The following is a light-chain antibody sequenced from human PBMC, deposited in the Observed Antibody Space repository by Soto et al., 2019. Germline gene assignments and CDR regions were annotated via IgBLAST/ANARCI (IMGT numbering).Light chain of an antibody. V-gene: IGKV1-5*01. CDR3: QQYNSYPWT. CDR1: QSINTW. J-gene: IGKJ1*01. CDR2: DAF. Sequence: DIPMTQSPFTLSAFLGDKVTITFRASQSINTWLAWYQQKPGKAPKLLIYDAFSLESGVPSRFGGSGSGTEFTLTISSLQPDDFATYYCQQYNSYPWTFGQGTKVDIK.